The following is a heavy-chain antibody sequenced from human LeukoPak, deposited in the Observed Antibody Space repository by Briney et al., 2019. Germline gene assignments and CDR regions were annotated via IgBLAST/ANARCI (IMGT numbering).Heavy chain of an antibody. CDR1: GFTFSSYG. Sequence: GGSLRLSSAASGFTFSSYGMHWVRQAPGKGLEWVAVISYDGSNKYYADSVKGRFTISRDNSKNTLYLQMNSLRAEDTAVYYCAKVPGYCSSTSCLPGDYFDYWGQGTLVTVSS. V-gene: IGHV3-30*18. CDR2: ISYDGSNK. J-gene: IGHJ4*02. CDR3: AKVPGYCSSTSCLPGDYFDY. D-gene: IGHD2-2*01.